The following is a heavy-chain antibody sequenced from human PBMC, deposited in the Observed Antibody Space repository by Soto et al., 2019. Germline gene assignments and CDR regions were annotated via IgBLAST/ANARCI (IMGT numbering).Heavy chain of an antibody. V-gene: IGHV5-51*01. CDR2: IYPGDSDT. J-gene: IGHJ3*02. Sequence: EVQLVQSGAEVKKPGESLKISCKGSGYSFTSYWIGWVRQMPGKGLEWMGIIYPGDSDTRYSPSFQGQVTISADKSISTAYLQWSSLKASDTAMYYCARHTGRRYYYDSSGPEVAFDIWGQGTMVTVSS. CDR3: ARHTGRRYYYDSSGPEVAFDI. D-gene: IGHD3-22*01. CDR1: GYSFTSYW.